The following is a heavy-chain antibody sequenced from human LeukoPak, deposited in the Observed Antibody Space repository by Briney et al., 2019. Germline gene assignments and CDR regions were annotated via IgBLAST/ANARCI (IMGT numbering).Heavy chain of an antibody. D-gene: IGHD3-10*01. CDR2: IYTSGST. CDR1: GGSISTYY. Sequence: SETLSLTCTVSGGSISTYYWSWIRQPAGKGLEWIGRIYTSGSTNYNPSLKSRVTMSVDTSKNQFSLKLSSVTAADTAVYYCARSFHYGSGSYYFDYWGQGTLVTVSS. CDR3: ARSFHYGSGSYYFDY. J-gene: IGHJ4*02. V-gene: IGHV4-4*07.